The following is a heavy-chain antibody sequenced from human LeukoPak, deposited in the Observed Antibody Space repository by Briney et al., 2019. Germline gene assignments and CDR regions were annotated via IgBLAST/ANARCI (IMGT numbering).Heavy chain of an antibody. D-gene: IGHD5-12*01. CDR1: GITFSSFW. V-gene: IGHV3-7*05. Sequence: GGSLRLSCAASGITFSSFWMSWVRQAPGKGLEWVANIKQDGSEKYYVDSVKGRFTISRDNAKNSLCLQMNSLRAEDTAVYYCARPIVATNLDYWGQGTLVTVSS. CDR2: IKQDGSEK. CDR3: ARPIVATNLDY. J-gene: IGHJ4*02.